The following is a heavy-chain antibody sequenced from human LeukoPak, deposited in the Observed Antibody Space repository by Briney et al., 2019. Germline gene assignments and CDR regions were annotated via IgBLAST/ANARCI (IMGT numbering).Heavy chain of an antibody. CDR1: GFTFSSYA. CDR3: AKVSDSSGYYHPFDY. CDR2: ISGSGGST. Sequence: PGGSLRLSCAASGFTFSSYAMSWVRQAPGKGLEWVSAISGSGGSTYYADSVKGRFTISRDNSKNTLYLQMNSLRAEDTAVYYCAKVSDSSGYYHPFDYWGQGTLVTVSS. J-gene: IGHJ4*02. D-gene: IGHD3-22*01. V-gene: IGHV3-23*01.